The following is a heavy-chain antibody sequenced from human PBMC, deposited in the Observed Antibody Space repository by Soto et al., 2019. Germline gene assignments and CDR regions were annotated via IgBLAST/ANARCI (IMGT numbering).Heavy chain of an antibody. D-gene: IGHD6-13*01. CDR1: GYTFTSYG. Sequence: GASVNVSCKASGYTFTSYGISWVRQAPGQGLEWMGWISAYNGNTNYAQKLQGRVTMTTDTSTSTAYMELRSLRSDDTAVYYCARDNRWGIAAAGKVDYWGQGTLVTVSS. CDR2: ISAYNGNT. CDR3: ARDNRWGIAAAGKVDY. V-gene: IGHV1-18*01. J-gene: IGHJ4*02.